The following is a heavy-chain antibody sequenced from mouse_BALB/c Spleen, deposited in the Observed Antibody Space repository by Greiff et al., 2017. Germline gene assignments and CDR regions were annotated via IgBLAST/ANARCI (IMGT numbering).Heavy chain of an antibody. Sequence: VQLQQSGAELVKPGASVKLSCTASGFNIKDTYMHWVKQRPEQGLEWIGRIDPANGNTKYDPKFQGKATITADTSSNTAYLQLSSLTSEDTAVYYCASDFYYGSRFAYWGQGTLVTVSA. CDR1: GFNIKDTY. CDR2: IDPANGNT. CDR3: ASDFYYGSRFAY. D-gene: IGHD1-1*01. J-gene: IGHJ3*01. V-gene: IGHV14-3*02.